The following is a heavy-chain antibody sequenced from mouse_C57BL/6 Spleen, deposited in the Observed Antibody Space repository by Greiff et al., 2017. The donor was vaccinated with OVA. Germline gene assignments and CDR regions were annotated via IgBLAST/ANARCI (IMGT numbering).Heavy chain of an antibody. CDR1: GFTFSDYG. CDR3: ARTNWGHFDY. J-gene: IGHJ2*01. D-gene: IGHD4-1*01. Sequence: EVKLEESGGGLVKPGGSLKLSCAASGFTFSDYGMHWVRQAPEKGLEWVAYISSGSSTIYYADTVKGRFTISRDNAKNTLFLQMTSLRSEDTAMYYCARTNWGHFDYWGKGTTLTVSS. CDR2: ISSGSSTI. V-gene: IGHV5-17*01.